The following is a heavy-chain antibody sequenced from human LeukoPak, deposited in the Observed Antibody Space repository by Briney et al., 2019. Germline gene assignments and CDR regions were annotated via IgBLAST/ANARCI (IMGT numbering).Heavy chain of an antibody. Sequence: GGSLRLSCAASGFPFPNARMTWVRQAPGKGPEWVGRIESEADGGTTEYAAPVKGRFTISRDDSKNTLYLQMNSLRTGDTAIYYCTAPYFDSAGFYLWSAFDIWGQGTMVTVSS. CDR1: GFPFPNAR. CDR3: TAPYFDSAGFYLWSAFDI. CDR2: IESEADGGTT. D-gene: IGHD3-22*01. V-gene: IGHV3-15*04. J-gene: IGHJ3*02.